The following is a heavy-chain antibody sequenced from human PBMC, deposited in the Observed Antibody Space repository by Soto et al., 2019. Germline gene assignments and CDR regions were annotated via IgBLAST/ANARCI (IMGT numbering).Heavy chain of an antibody. CDR3: AHAPTYYDYIWGSYQPHPFDY. D-gene: IGHD3-16*02. CDR1: GFSLSTSGVG. CDR2: IYWDDDK. V-gene: IGHV2-5*02. J-gene: IGHJ4*02. Sequence: KSGPTLVNPTQTLTLTCTFSGFSLSTSGVGVGWIRQPPGKALEWLALIYWDDDKRYSPSLKSRLTITKDTSKNQVVLTMTNMDPVDTATYYCAHAPTYYDYIWGSYQPHPFDYWGQGTLGTVSS.